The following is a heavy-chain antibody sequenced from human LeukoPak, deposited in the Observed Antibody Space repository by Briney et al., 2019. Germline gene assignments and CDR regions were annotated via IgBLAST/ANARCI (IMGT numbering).Heavy chain of an antibody. CDR2: ISDSGGRI. D-gene: IGHD3-16*01. J-gene: IGHJ4*02. V-gene: IGHV3-23*01. CDR1: EFTFSSYN. CDR3: ARESADSAYTN. Sequence: PGGSLRLSCAASEFTFSSYNMNWVRQAPGKGLEWVSAISDSGGRIYYADSVKGRFTISRDNSKSTLYLQMNSLRADDTGLYYCARESADSAYTNWGQGTLVSVSS.